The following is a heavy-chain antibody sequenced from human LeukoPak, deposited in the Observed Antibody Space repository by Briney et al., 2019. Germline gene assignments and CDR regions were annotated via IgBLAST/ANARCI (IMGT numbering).Heavy chain of an antibody. CDR1: GFTFSSYG. CDR3: AKDVAYSYYYDSSGSDGRYYGMDV. Sequence: GGSLRLSCAASGFTFSSYGMHWVRQAPGKGLGWVAVILYDGSNKYYADSVKGRFTISRDNSKNTLYLQMNSLRAEDTAVYYCAKDVAYSYYYDSSGSDGRYYGMDVWGQGTTVTVSS. V-gene: IGHV3-30*18. J-gene: IGHJ6*02. D-gene: IGHD3-22*01. CDR2: ILYDGSNK.